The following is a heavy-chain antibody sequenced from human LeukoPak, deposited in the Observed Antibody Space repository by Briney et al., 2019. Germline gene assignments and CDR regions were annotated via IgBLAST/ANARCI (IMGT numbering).Heavy chain of an antibody. CDR3: VKRTMAGVLERRTYYFDY. D-gene: IGHD2-2*01. CDR1: GFIVSQNY. J-gene: IGHJ4*02. CDR2: ISGSGLNA. V-gene: IGHV3-23*01. Sequence: GGSLRLSCAASGFIVSQNYMSWVRQAPGKGLEWLSIISGSGLNAYYADSVKGRFTISRDNSKSTLFLQMNSLRAEDTALHYCVKRTMAGVLERRTYYFDYWGQGSLVTVSP.